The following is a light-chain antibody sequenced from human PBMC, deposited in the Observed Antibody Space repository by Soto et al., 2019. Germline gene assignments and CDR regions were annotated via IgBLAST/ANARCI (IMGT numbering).Light chain of an antibody. V-gene: IGLV1-44*01. CDR1: NSNIASNA. Sequence: QSVVTQPPAASGTPGQRVTISCSGSNSNIASNAVTWYQHVPGTAPKLLIYSNTQRPSGVPDRFSGSKAGTSASLAIGGLQSEDEADYYCAAWDDRQNGYVFGTGTKLTVL. J-gene: IGLJ1*01. CDR3: AAWDDRQNGYV. CDR2: SNT.